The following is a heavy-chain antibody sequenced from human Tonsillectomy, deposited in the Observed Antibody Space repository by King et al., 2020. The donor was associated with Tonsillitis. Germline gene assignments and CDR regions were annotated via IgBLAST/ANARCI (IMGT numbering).Heavy chain of an antibody. V-gene: IGHV4-39*01. CDR1: GGSISSSTYY. CDR2: IYYSGGT. J-gene: IGHJ6*03. Sequence: QLQESGPGLVKPSETLSLTCTVSGGSISSSTYYWGWIRQPPGKGLEWIGNIYYSGGTYYNPSLKSRVTISVDTFKNQFSLNLRSVTAADTAVYYCARRENYYYYYMDVWGKGTTVTVSS. CDR3: ARRENYYYYYMDV.